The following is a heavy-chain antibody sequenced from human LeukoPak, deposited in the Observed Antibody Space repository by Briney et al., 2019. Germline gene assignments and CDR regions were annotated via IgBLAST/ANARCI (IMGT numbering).Heavy chain of an antibody. CDR2: ISYDGSNK. CDR1: GFTFSSYA. V-gene: IGHV3-30*18. D-gene: IGHD1-14*01. CDR3: AKDIQAGTSDY. J-gene: IGHJ4*02. Sequence: GGSLRLSCAASGFTFSSYAMSWVRQAPGKGLEWVAVISYDGSNKYYADSVKGRFTISRDNSKNTLYLQMNSLRAEDTAVYYCAKDIQAGTSDYWGQGTLVTVSS.